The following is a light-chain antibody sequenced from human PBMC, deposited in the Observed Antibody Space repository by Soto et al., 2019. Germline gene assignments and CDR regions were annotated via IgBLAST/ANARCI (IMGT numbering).Light chain of an antibody. J-gene: IGKJ1*01. CDR3: QQYENSLWT. V-gene: IGKV3-20*01. CDR1: HTVSSVH. CDR2: GTS. Sequence: EIVLTQSPGTLSLSPGERATLSFSASHTVSSVHLAWYQQKPGPAPRLLIDGTSRRATGIPDRFSGSGSGTDFTLTISRLEPEDFAVYYCQQYENSLWTFGQGTKVDIK.